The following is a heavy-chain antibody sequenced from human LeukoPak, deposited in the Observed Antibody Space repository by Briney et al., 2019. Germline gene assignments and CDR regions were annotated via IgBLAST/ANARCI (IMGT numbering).Heavy chain of an antibody. CDR3: ARDGDDYGDYLPSDY. CDR1: GYTFTSYG. Sequence: ASVKVSCKASGYTFTSYGISWVRQAPGQGLEWMGWISAYNGNTNYAQKLQGRVTMTTDTSTSTAYMELRSLRSDDTAVYYCARDGDDYGDYLPSDYWGQGTLVTVSS. D-gene: IGHD4-17*01. V-gene: IGHV1-18*01. CDR2: ISAYNGNT. J-gene: IGHJ4*02.